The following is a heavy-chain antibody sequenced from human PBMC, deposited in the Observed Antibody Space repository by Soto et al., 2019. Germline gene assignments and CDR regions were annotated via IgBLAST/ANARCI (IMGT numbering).Heavy chain of an antibody. Sequence: ASVKVSCKASGYTLTTYSMHWVRQAPGQRLEWMGWMNPLNGDTKYSQRFQGRLTIIRDTSASTAYMELSSLRSEDTAIYYCARDKGGVFDIWGKGKMAPV. V-gene: IGHV1-3*01. CDR3: ARDKGGVFDI. CDR2: MNPLNGDT. J-gene: IGHJ3*02. D-gene: IGHD2-8*02. CDR1: GYTLTTYS.